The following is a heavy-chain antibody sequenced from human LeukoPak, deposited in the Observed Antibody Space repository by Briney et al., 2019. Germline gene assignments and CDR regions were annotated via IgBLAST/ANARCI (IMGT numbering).Heavy chain of an antibody. D-gene: IGHD5-18*01. Sequence: RASVKVSCKVSGYTLTELSMHWVRQAPGKGLEWMGGFDPEDGETIYAQKFQGRVTMTEDTSTDTAYMELSSLRSEDTAVYYCATWIQGWKRGHSFDYWGQGTLVTVSS. CDR1: GYTLTELS. V-gene: IGHV1-24*01. CDR2: FDPEDGET. J-gene: IGHJ4*02. CDR3: ATWIQGWKRGHSFDY.